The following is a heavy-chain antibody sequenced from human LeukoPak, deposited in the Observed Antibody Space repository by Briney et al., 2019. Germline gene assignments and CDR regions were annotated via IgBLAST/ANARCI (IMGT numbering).Heavy chain of an antibody. D-gene: IGHD4-17*01. CDR2: INPNSGGT. CDR3: ARDKRQYGDYGFDP. CDR1: GYSKNFYG. J-gene: IGHJ5*02. Sequence: ASVKVSCKTSGYSKNFYGITWVRQVAGQGLEWMGWINPNSGGTNYAQKFQGRVTMTRDTSISTAYMELSSLRSEDTAVYYCARDKRQYGDYGFDPWGQGTLVTVSS. V-gene: IGHV1-2*02.